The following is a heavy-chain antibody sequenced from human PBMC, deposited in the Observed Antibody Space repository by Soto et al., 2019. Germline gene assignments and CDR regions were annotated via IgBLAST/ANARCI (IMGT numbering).Heavy chain of an antibody. J-gene: IGHJ6*04. CDR3: ASILRVRGWYVPPSIYGMDV. CDR1: GYTFTSYG. Sequence: GASVKVSCKASGYTFTSYGISWVRQAPGQGLEWMGWISAYNGNTNYAQKLQGRVTMTTDTSTSTAYMELRSLRSDDTAVYYCASILRVRGWYVPPSIYGMDVWGEGSTVTVSS. CDR2: ISAYNGNT. V-gene: IGHV1-18*01. D-gene: IGHD6-19*01.